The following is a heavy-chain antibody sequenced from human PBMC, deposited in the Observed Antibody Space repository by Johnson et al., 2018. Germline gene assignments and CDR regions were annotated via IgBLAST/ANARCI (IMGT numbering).Heavy chain of an antibody. V-gene: IGHV3-13*01. CDR2: IGPAVDT. D-gene: IGHD1-26*01. J-gene: IGHJ3*02. CDR3: ARQRWVTVGATGDAFDI. Sequence: VQLVESGGGLVQPGGSLRLSCAASGFTFSNYDMHWVRQATGKGLEWVSAIGPAVDTYSPGSVKGRFTISRENAKNSLYLQMNSLSAGDTAVYYCARQRWVTVGATGDAFDIWGQGTMVTVSS. CDR1: GFTFSNYD.